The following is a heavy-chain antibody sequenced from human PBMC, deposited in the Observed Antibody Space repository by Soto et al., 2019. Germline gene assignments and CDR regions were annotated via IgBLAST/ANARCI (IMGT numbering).Heavy chain of an antibody. CDR2: IDPSDSYT. J-gene: IGHJ6*02. CDR3: ARHLRDIVVVPTGMDV. V-gene: IGHV5-10-1*01. CDR1: GYCFTGYW. D-gene: IGHD2-2*01. Sequence: GASLKISSKGSGYCFTGYWTSLVRQMTAKGLEWMGRIDPSDSYTNYMPSFQGHVTISADKSISTAYLQWSSLKASDTAMYYCARHLRDIVVVPTGMDVWGQGTTVTVSS.